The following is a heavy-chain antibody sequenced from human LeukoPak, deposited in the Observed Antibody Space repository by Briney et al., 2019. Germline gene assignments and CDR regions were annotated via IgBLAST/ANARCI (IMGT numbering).Heavy chain of an antibody. D-gene: IGHD3-10*01. V-gene: IGHV4-59*01. CDR1: GGSISSYY. Sequence: SETLSLTCTVSGGSISSYYWSWIRQPPGKGLEWIGYIYYSGNTNYNPSLKSRVTISVDTSKNQFSLKLSSVTAADTAVYYCARGTSSYGSGSYVDWFDPWGQGTLVTVSS. CDR3: ARGTSSYGSGSYVDWFDP. J-gene: IGHJ5*02. CDR2: IYYSGNT.